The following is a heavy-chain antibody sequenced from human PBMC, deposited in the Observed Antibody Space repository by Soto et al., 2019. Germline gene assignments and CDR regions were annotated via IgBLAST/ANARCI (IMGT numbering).Heavy chain of an antibody. Sequence: QVQLQESGPGLVKPSQTLSLTCTVSGGSIRSGGYYWSWIRQHPGKGLEWIGYIYYSGSTYYNPSLKTRVTISLDTSKNHFSLKLSSVTAADTAVDYCARDVDQWSTIEGAPYYYCMDVWGQGTTVTVSS. V-gene: IGHV4-31*03. J-gene: IGHJ6*02. CDR3: ARDVDQWSTIEGAPYYYCMDV. CDR1: GGSIRSGGYY. D-gene: IGHD5-12*01. CDR2: IYYSGST.